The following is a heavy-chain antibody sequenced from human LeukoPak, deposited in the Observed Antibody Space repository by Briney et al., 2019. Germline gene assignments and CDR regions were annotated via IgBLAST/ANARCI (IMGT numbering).Heavy chain of an antibody. CDR1: GGTFSSYS. CDR2: IMPLFNTA. Sequence: ASVKVSCKASGGTFSSYSITWVRQAPGQGLEWMGGIMPLFNTANYAQQFQGRVTITSDESTSTAYMELSSLRFEDTAMYYCARVDRYHYYLDVWGKGTTVTVSS. V-gene: IGHV1-69*05. J-gene: IGHJ6*03. CDR3: ARVDRYHYYLDV.